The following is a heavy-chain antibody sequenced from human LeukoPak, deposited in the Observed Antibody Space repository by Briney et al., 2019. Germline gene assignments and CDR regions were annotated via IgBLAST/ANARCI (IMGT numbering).Heavy chain of an antibody. CDR2: ISYDGSNK. Sequence: GGSLRLSCAASGFTFSSYAMHWVRQAPGKGLEWVAVISYDGSNKYYADSVKGRFTISRDNSKNTLYLQMNSLRAEDTAVYYCARGISSVLWELGVLDYWGQGTLVTVSS. CDR1: GFTFSSYA. CDR3: ARGISSVLWELGVLDY. D-gene: IGHD1-26*01. J-gene: IGHJ4*02. V-gene: IGHV3-30-3*01.